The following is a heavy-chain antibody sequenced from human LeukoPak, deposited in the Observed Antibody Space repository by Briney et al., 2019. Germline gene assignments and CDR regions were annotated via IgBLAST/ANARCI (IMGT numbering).Heavy chain of an antibody. Sequence: GASVKVSCKASGYTFTSYYMHWVRQAPGQGLDWMGWINPDSGNTRYAQKFQGRVAMTGDTSISTVYMELSSLTSDDTAVYYCARYPRGDGLDCWGRGTLVTVSS. V-gene: IGHV1-2*02. CDR3: ARYPRGDGLDC. CDR2: INPDSGNT. D-gene: IGHD4-17*01. CDR1: GYTFTSYY. J-gene: IGHJ4*02.